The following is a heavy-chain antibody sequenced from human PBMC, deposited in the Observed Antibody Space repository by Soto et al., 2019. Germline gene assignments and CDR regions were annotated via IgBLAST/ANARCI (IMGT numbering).Heavy chain of an antibody. J-gene: IGHJ6*02. Sequence: GESLKISCQGSGYSFANYWIAWVRQMPVKGLEWVGVIYPGDSDTRYSPSFRGQVTISADKSISHVYLQWSSLKASDTAMYYCARNRRRQYYYGMDVWGQGTTVTVSS. CDR1: GYSFANYW. V-gene: IGHV5-51*01. D-gene: IGHD3-10*01. CDR3: ARNRRRQYYYGMDV. CDR2: IYPGDSDT.